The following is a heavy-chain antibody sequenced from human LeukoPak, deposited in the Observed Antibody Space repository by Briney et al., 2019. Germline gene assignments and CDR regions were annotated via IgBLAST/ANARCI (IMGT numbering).Heavy chain of an antibody. D-gene: IGHD1-26*01. CDR1: GASVGSAGYY. Sequence: SETLSLTCSVSGASVGSAGYYWSWIRQPPGGGLEWIGYVYYISNTNYNPSLKSRVTMSVNPSTNQFFLKLSSVTAADTAMYYCARTQSQSGSYRYYFGYWGQGTLVTVSS. CDR3: ARTQSQSGSYRYYFGY. V-gene: IGHV4-61*08. J-gene: IGHJ4*02. CDR2: VYYISNT.